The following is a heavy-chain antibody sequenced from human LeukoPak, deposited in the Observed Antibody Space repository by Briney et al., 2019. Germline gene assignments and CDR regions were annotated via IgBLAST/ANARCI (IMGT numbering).Heavy chain of an antibody. CDR3: ARQGSGYSPTYYYYMDV. CDR1: GFTFSSYW. J-gene: IGHJ6*03. CDR2: IKQDGSEK. D-gene: IGHD5-18*01. V-gene: IGHV3-7*01. Sequence: PGGSLRLSCAASGFTFSSYWMSWVRQAPGKGLEWVANIKQDGSEKYYVDSVKGRFTIPRDNAKNSLYLQMNSLRAEDTAVYYCARQGSGYSPTYYYYMDVWGKGTTVTISS.